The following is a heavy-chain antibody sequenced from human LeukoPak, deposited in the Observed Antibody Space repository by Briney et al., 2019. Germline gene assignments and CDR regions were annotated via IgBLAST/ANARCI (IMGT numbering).Heavy chain of an antibody. V-gene: IGHV1-2*02. CDR1: GYTLTGYY. Sequence: ASVKVSCKTSGYTLTGYYIHWVRQAPGQGLEVMGCIQPNSGGSNYEEEFQSRVHMTRGTSIRTAYIELRRLIYDDTAVLYLSRGKDIVQLDYWGQGTLVTVSS. CDR2: IQPNSGGS. D-gene: IGHD5-12*01. CDR3: SRGKDIVQLDY. J-gene: IGHJ4*02.